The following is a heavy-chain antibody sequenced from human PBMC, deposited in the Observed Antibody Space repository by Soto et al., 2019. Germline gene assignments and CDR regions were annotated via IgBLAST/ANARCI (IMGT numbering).Heavy chain of an antibody. CDR3: EKDRMVRGELNGYYDYGMDG. D-gene: IGHD3-10*01. CDR1: GFTFSSYG. V-gene: IGHV3-30*18. Sequence: QVQLVESGGGVVQPGRSLRLSCAASGFTFSSYGMHWVRQAPGKGLEWVAVISYDGSNKYYADSVKGRFTTSRDNSKNTLYRPRNSLRAEDKAVYYCEKDRMVRGELNGYYDYGMDGWGQGTTVTVSS. CDR2: ISYDGSNK. J-gene: IGHJ6*02.